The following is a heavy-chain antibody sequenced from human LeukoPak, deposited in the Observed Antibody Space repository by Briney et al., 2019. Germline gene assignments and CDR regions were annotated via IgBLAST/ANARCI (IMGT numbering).Heavy chain of an antibody. D-gene: IGHD4-17*01. V-gene: IGHV4-61*08. Sequence: SETLSLTCTVSGGSISSGDYYWSWIRQPPGKGLEWIGYIYYSGSTNYNPSLKSRVTISVDTSKNQFSLKLSSVTAADTAVYYCASDYGDYVFDYWGQGTLVTVSS. J-gene: IGHJ4*02. CDR1: GGSISSGDYY. CDR3: ASDYGDYVFDY. CDR2: IYYSGST.